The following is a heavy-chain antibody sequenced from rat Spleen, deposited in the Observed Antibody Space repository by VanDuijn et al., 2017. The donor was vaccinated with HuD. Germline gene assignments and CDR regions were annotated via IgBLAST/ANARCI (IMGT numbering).Heavy chain of an antibody. V-gene: IGHV5-29*01. CDR2: ITYDGSRT. D-gene: IGHD1-7*01. CDR3: ARQYYGYTD. CDR1: GFTFDDYG. J-gene: IGHJ3*01. Sequence: EVKLVESGGGLVQPGRSLKLSCAASGFTFDDYGMAWVRQAPKNGLEWVASITYDGSRTYYRDSVKGRFTISRDNAKSTLYLQMDSLRSEDTASYYCARQYYGYTDWGQGTLVTVSS.